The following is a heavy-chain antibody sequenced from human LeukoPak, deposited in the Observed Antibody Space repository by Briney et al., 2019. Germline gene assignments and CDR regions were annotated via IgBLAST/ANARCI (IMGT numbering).Heavy chain of an antibody. CDR1: GFTFSSYW. D-gene: IGHD2-15*01. J-gene: IGHJ4*02. Sequence: GGSLSLSCAASGFTFSSYWMTWVRQTPGKGLEWVANINQDGSDKYYVDSVKGRFIISRDSAKNSLYLQMNSLSAEDTAVYYCAKGVLSGVDYFAYWGQGTLVTVSS. CDR3: AKGVLSGVDYFAY. CDR2: INQDGSDK. V-gene: IGHV3-7*01.